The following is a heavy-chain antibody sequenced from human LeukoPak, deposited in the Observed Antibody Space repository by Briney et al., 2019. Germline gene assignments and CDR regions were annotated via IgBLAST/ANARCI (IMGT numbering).Heavy chain of an antibody. CDR2: LYSGATT. CDR1: GGSINSYS. D-gene: IGHD1-14*01. J-gene: IGHJ6*03. V-gene: IGHV4-4*08. Sequence: NPSETLSLTCSVSGGSINSYSWSWIRQPPGKGLEWIGYLYSGATTNFNPSLKSRVTISGDTSKNHVSLKMTSVTAADTAVYYCAREGREFDSTGSRYYYYYMDVWGKGTTVTVSS. CDR3: AREGREFDSTGSRYYYYYMDV.